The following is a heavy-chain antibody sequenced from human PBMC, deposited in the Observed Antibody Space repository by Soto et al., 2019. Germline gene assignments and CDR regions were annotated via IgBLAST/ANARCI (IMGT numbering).Heavy chain of an antibody. Sequence: EVQLLESGGGLVQPGGSLRLSCAGSGFTFSNYGMSGVRQAPGKGLARVSGISGSGVSINNADSVKGRFTTTRDNSKNTMYLQMNSLRADDTAVYYCAEASCGNHDLCAFDIWGQGTMVTVSS. CDR1: GFTFSNYG. D-gene: IGHD2-15*01. V-gene: IGHV3-23*01. CDR3: AEASCGNHDLCAFDI. CDR2: ISGSGVSI. J-gene: IGHJ3*02.